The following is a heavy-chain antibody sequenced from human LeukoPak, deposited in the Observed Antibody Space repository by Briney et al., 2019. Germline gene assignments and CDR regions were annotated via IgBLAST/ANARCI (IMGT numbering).Heavy chain of an antibody. Sequence: GGSLRLSCAASGFTFSRYAMNWVRQAPGKGLEWVSYINTDSSDIHYADSVKGRFTISRDNARNTLYLQLSSLRAEDSGVYYCARAPITSPFYFDYWGQGTLVTVSS. CDR1: GFTFSRYA. J-gene: IGHJ4*02. CDR2: INTDSSDI. V-gene: IGHV3-21*05. CDR3: ARAPITSPFYFDY. D-gene: IGHD2-2*01.